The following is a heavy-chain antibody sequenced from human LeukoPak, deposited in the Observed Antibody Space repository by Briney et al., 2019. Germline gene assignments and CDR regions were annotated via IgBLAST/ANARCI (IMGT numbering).Heavy chain of an antibody. V-gene: IGHV1-18*01. CDR2: ISAYYGSS. D-gene: IGHD2/OR15-2a*01. J-gene: IGHJ4*02. CDR1: GYSFPDYG. Sequence: VASVKVSCKTSGYSFPDYGISWVRQAPGQGLERMGWISAYYGSSHFAQKFQGRVTLTRDISTSTAYMELRSLRSDDTAMYYCVRESEPISQIIVFSFWGQGTLVTVSS. CDR3: VRESEPISQIIVFSF.